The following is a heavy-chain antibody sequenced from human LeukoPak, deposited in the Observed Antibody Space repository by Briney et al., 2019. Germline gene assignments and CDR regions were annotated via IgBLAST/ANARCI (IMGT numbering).Heavy chain of an antibody. Sequence: SETLSLTCTVSGYSISSGYYWGWIRQPPGKGLEWIGSIYHSGSTYYNPSLKSRVTISVDTSKNQFSLKLSSVTAADTAVYYCARRVPSGSYSTFDYWGQGTLVTVSS. V-gene: IGHV4-38-2*02. CDR3: ARRVPSGSYSTFDY. CDR1: GYSISSGYY. J-gene: IGHJ4*02. CDR2: IYHSGST. D-gene: IGHD1-26*01.